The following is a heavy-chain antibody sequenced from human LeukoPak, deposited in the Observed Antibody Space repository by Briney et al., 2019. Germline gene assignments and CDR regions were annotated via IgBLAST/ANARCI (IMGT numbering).Heavy chain of an antibody. Sequence: GGSLTLFCAASVFTLHDYLLRWVRQAPGKGLEWVSLIIWDGGSTYYPDTVKGRFTISRDNRKNSLYQQMNSLSTEDTVLYYCAKEGQLWISYYFDYWGQGTLVTVA. J-gene: IGHJ4*02. D-gene: IGHD3-16*01. CDR1: VFTLHDYL. CDR3: AKEGQLWISYYFDY. CDR2: IIWDGGST. V-gene: IGHV3-43*01.